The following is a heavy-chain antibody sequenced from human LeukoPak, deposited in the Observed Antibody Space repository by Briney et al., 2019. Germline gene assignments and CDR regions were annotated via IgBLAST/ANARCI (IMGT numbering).Heavy chain of an antibody. V-gene: IGHV1-18*01. CDR1: GYTFTNYG. Sequence: GASVKVSCKASGYTFTNYGISWVRQAPGQGLEWMGWISVYNGNTNYAQKLQGRVTMTTDTSTSTVYMEVRSLRSDDTAVYYCARERTRSVFDIWGQGTMVTVSS. D-gene: IGHD1-7*01. J-gene: IGHJ3*02. CDR2: ISVYNGNT. CDR3: ARERTRSVFDI.